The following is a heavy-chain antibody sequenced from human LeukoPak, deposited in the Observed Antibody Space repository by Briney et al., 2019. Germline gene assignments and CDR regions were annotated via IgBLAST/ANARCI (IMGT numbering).Heavy chain of an antibody. CDR2: IKGDGSHT. Sequence: GGSLRLSCAASGFTFSSHWMHWVRQAPGKGLVWVSRIKGDGSHTNYADSVKGRFTISRDNAKNTLSLQMNSLRAEDTAVYYCARGSGIITGIDEWGQGTLVTVSS. J-gene: IGHJ4*02. CDR3: ARGSGIITGIDE. V-gene: IGHV3-74*01. D-gene: IGHD6-25*01. CDR1: GFTFSSHW.